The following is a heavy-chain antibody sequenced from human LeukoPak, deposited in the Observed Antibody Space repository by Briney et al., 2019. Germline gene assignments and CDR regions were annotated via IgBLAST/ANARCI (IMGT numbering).Heavy chain of an antibody. CDR3: ARDIVVVPAAPTGIYYYYGMDV. CDR2: INPSGGST. J-gene: IGHJ6*02. D-gene: IGHD2-2*01. V-gene: IGHV1-46*01. Sequence: ASVKVSCTASGGTFSSYAISWVRQAPGQGLEWMGIINPSGGSTSYAQKFQGRVTMTRDTSTSTVYMELSSLRSEDTAVYYCARDIVVVPAAPTGIYYYYGMDVWGRGTTVTVSS. CDR1: GGTFSSYA.